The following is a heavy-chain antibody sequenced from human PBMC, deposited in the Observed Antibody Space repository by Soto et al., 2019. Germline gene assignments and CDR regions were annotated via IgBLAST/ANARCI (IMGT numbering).Heavy chain of an antibody. J-gene: IGHJ6*03. CDR3: ARTYYDFCIVFPFSNSYPYYMYV. D-gene: IGHD3-3*01. Sequence: ASVKVSCKASGYTFTSYDINWVRQATGKGREWMGWMNPNSGNTGYAQKFQGRVTMTRNTSISTAYMELSSLRSEDTAVYYCARTYYDFCIVFPFSNSYPYYMYVWAKRTAVTVSS. V-gene: IGHV1-8*01. CDR1: GYTFTSYD. CDR2: MNPNSGNT.